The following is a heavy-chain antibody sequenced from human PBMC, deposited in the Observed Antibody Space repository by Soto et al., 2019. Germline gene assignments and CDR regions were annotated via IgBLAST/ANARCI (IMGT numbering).Heavy chain of an antibody. J-gene: IGHJ6*02. CDR2: IIPIFGTA. Sequence: GASVNVSCKASGGTFSSYAISWVRQAPGQGLEWMGGIIPIFGTANYAQKFQGRVTMTRDTSTSTVYMELSSLRSEDAAVYYCARALALRYFDWLFSYYYYGMDVWGQGTTVTVSS. V-gene: IGHV1-69*05. CDR3: ARALALRYFDWLFSYYYYGMDV. D-gene: IGHD3-9*01. CDR1: GGTFSSYA.